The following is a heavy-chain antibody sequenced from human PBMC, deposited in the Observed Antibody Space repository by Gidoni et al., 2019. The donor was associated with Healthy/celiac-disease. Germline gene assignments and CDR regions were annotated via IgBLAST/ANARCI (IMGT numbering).Heavy chain of an antibody. D-gene: IGHD3-22*01. Sequence: QVQLQESGPGLVKPSQTLSLTCTVSGGPISSGGYYWSWIRQHPGKGLEWIGYIYYSGSTYYNPSLKSRVTISVDTSENQFSLKLSSVTAADTAVYYCARGVTKQVVVITHFDYWGQGTLVTVSS. J-gene: IGHJ4*02. CDR1: GGPISSGGYY. CDR2: IYYSGST. V-gene: IGHV4-31*03. CDR3: ARGVTKQVVVITHFDY.